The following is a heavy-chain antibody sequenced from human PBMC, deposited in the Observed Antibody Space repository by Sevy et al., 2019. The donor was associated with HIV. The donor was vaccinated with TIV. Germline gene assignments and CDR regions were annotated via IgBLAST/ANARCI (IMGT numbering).Heavy chain of an antibody. CDR2: IIPIFGTA. Sequence: ASVKVSCKASGGTFSSYAISWVRQAPGQGLEWMGGIIPIFGTANYAQKFQGRVTITADKSTSTAYMELSSLRSEDTAVYYCARDAVRGDKYYWFDPWGQGTLVTVSS. D-gene: IGHD2-2*01. J-gene: IGHJ5*02. V-gene: IGHV1-69*06. CDR3: ARDAVRGDKYYWFDP. CDR1: GGTFSSYA.